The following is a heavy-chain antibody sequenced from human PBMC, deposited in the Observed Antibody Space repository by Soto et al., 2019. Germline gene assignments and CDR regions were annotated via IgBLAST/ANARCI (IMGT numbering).Heavy chain of an antibody. J-gene: IGHJ6*02. CDR3: ARDRITGTDVPLPHYYYYGMDV. D-gene: IGHD1-7*01. V-gene: IGHV1-46*01. CDR2: INPSGGST. Sequence: QVQLVQSGAEVKKPGASVKVSCKASGYTFTSYYMHWVRQAPGQGLEWMGIINPSGGSTSYAQKFQGRVTMTRDTSTSTVYMELSSLRSEDTAVYYCARDRITGTDVPLPHYYYYGMDVWGQGTTVTVSS. CDR1: GYTFTSYY.